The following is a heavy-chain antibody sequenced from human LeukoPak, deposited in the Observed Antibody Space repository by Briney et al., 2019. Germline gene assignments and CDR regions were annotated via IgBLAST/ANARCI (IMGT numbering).Heavy chain of an antibody. D-gene: IGHD6-19*01. CDR1: GFTFSSYD. CDR2: IASGGGTT. V-gene: IGHV3-23*01. Sequence: GGSLRLSCAASGFTFSSYDMTWVRQAPGKGLEWVSAIASGGGTTYYADSVKGRFTISRDNSKNTLYLQMNSLRAEDTAVYYCAKSGKARIAVAGADYWGQGTPVTVSS. CDR3: AKSGKARIAVAGADY. J-gene: IGHJ4*02.